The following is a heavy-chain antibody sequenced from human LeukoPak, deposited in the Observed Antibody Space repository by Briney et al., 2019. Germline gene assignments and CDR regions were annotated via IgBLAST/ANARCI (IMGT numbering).Heavy chain of an antibody. CDR1: GGSMSPYH. Sequence: SETLSLTCTVSGGSMSPYHWGWIRQPPGKGLEWTGYIYYSGSTNYNTSLTSRVTISVDTSKNQFSLKLSSVTAADTAIYYCARAVSGRFDYWGQGTLVTVSS. D-gene: IGHD6-19*01. J-gene: IGHJ4*02. CDR2: IYYSGST. CDR3: ARAVSGRFDY. V-gene: IGHV4-59*08.